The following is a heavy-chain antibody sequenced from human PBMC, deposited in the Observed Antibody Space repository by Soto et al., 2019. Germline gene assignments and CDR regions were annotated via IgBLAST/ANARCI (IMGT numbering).Heavy chain of an antibody. CDR2: IKQDGSEK. D-gene: IGHD3-9*01. Sequence: EVQLVESGGGLVQPGGSLRLSCAASGFTFSSYWMSWVRQAPGKGLEWVANIKQDGSEKYYVDSVKGRFTISRDNAKNSRYLQMNSLRAEDTAVYYCASAPSPTYYDIFSRPHYYYCGMDVWGQGTTVTVSS. CDR1: GFTFSSYW. J-gene: IGHJ6*02. V-gene: IGHV3-7*03. CDR3: ASAPSPTYYDIFSRPHYYYCGMDV.